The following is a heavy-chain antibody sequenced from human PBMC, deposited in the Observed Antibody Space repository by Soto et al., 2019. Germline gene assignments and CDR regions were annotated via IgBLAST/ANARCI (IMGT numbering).Heavy chain of an antibody. V-gene: IGHV3-11*06. Sequence: GGSLRLSCAASGFTFSAYYMSWIRQAPGKGLEWVSYISSTSVYTNYADSVKGRFTISRDNAKNALYLQMDTLRAEDTAVYYCARANTYCGGDCYFDAFDIWGRGTMVTVSS. CDR3: ARANTYCGGDCYFDAFDI. D-gene: IGHD2-21*02. CDR1: GFTFSAYY. CDR2: ISSTSVYT. J-gene: IGHJ3*02.